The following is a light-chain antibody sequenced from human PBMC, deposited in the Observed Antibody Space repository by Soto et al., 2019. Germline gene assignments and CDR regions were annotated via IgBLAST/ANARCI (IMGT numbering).Light chain of an antibody. CDR3: QQTLSFPPT. CDR1: QAIDSW. CDR2: TGS. J-gene: IGKJ1*01. V-gene: IGKV1-12*01. Sequence: DIQMTQSPSSVSASVGDRVTITGRASQAIDSWLAWYQQKPGEAPKLLIFTGSLLHSGVPPRFSGSGSGTDFTLTISSLQPEDFATYYCQQTLSFPPTFGQGTKVDIK.